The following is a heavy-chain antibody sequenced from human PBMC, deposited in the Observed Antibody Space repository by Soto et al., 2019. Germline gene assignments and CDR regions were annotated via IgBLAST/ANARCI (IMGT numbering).Heavy chain of an antibody. CDR1: GGSISSGDYY. D-gene: IGHD3-3*01. CDR3: ARVLSFWSGYYLHWFDP. J-gene: IGHJ5*02. CDR2: IYYSGST. V-gene: IGHV4-30-4*01. Sequence: LSLTCTVSGGSISSGDYYWSWIRQPPGKGLEWIGYIYYSGSTYYNPSLKSRVTISVDTSKNQFSLKLSSVTAADTAVYYCARVLSFWSGYYLHWFDPWGQGTLVTVSS.